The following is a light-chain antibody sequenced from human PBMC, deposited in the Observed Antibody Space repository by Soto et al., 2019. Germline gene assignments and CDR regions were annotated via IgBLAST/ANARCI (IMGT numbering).Light chain of an antibody. CDR3: QQYNYWPPIT. J-gene: IGKJ5*01. CDR2: GAS. CDR1: QSVNSK. Sequence: EIVLTQSPATLSLSPGERATLSCRASQSVNSKVAWYQQKPGQAPRLLIYGASTRATGIPDRFSGSGSGTEFTLTISSLQSEDFAVYYCQQYNYWPPITFGQGTRLEIK. V-gene: IGKV3-15*01.